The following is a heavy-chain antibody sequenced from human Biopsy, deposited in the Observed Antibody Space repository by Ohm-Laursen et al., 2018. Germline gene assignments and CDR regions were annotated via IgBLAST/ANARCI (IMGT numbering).Heavy chain of an antibody. D-gene: IGHD5/OR15-5a*01. CDR1: GFTFRTYG. Sequence: SLRLSCAASGFTFRTYGMHWVRLAPGKGLEWVAVISYDQISKHYADSVMGRFTISRDNSKNTLYLQVNSLRAEDTAVYYCAKDLSVYYYYGIDVWGQGTTGTVSS. V-gene: IGHV3-30*18. CDR3: AKDLSVYYYYGIDV. J-gene: IGHJ6*02. CDR2: ISYDQISK.